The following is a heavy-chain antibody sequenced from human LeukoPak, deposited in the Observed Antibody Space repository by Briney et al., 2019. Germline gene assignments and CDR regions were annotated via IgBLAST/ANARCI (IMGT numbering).Heavy chain of an antibody. D-gene: IGHD3-22*01. CDR1: GFTASSNY. V-gene: IGHV3-53*01. CDR2: IYSGGGT. CDR3: ARDSPCYYDSSGYWPCPLDY. Sequence: GGSLRLSCAASGFTASSNYMSWVRQAPGKGLEWVSVIYSGGGTYYADSVKGRFTISRDNSKNTLYLQMNSLRAEDTAVYYCARDSPCYYDSSGYWPCPLDYWGQGTLVTVSS. J-gene: IGHJ4*02.